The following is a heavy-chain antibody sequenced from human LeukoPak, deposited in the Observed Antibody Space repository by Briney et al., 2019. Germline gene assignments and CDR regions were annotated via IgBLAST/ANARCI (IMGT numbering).Heavy chain of an antibody. CDR1: GGSISSYY. V-gene: IGHV4-59*01. D-gene: IGHD6-13*01. J-gene: IGHJ4*02. CDR2: IYYSGST. CDR3: ARGLYSSSWYFFDY. Sequence: PSETLSHTCTVSGGSISSYYWSWIRQPPGKGLEWIGYIYYSGSTNYNPSLKSRVTISVDTSKNQFSPKLSSVTAADTAVYYCARGLYSSSWYFFDYWGQGTLVTVSS.